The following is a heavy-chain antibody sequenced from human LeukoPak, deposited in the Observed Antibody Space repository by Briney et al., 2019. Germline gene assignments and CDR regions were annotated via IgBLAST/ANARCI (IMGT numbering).Heavy chain of an antibody. V-gene: IGHV1-69*05. CDR2: IIPMFGTA. J-gene: IGHJ5*02. D-gene: IGHD2-2*02. CDR1: GGTFSSYA. Sequence: ASVKVSCKASGGTFSSYAISWVRQAPGQGLEWMGGIIPMFGTAKYAQKVQGRVTITRDTSASTAYMELSSLRSEDTAVYYCARSRAIVVVPAAKPGHNWFDPWGQGTLVTVSS. CDR3: ARSRAIVVVPAAKPGHNWFDP.